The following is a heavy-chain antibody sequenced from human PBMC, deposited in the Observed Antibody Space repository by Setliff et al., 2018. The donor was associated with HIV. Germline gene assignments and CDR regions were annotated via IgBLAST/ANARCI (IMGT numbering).Heavy chain of an antibody. CDR2: VYITGRI. J-gene: IGHJ4*02. CDR1: DDSIKSDNYY. CDR3: ARERDDSGDYLPLFVH. Sequence: PSETLSLTCTVSDDSIKSDNYYWSWVRQPAGKGLEWIGRVYITGRIHYNPSLKSRVSLSIDTSKNQFSLNLRPVTAADTAVYYCARERDDSGDYLPLFVHWGQGALVTVSS. V-gene: IGHV4-61*02. D-gene: IGHD4-17*01.